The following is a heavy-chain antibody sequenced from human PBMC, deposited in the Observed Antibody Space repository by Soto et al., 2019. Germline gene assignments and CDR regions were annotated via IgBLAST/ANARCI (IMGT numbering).Heavy chain of an antibody. Sequence: EASAKVSWQASGGTFSSYAISWVRQAPGQGLEWMGGIIPIFGTANYAQKFQGRVTITADESTSTAYMELSRLRSDDTAVYYCARDYQYYYDSSGYYNYWGQGTLVTFSS. V-gene: IGHV1-69*01. CDR1: GGTFSSYA. J-gene: IGHJ4*02. CDR3: ARDYQYYYDSSGYYNY. D-gene: IGHD3-22*01. CDR2: IIPIFGTA.